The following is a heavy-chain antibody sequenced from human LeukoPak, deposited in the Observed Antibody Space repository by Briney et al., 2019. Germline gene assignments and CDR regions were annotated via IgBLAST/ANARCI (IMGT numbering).Heavy chain of an antibody. D-gene: IGHD6-13*01. J-gene: IGHJ6*03. CDR3: ARGTAASHYYYYYYMDV. V-gene: IGHV4-34*01. CDR1: GGSFSGYY. Sequence: SGTLSLTCAVYGGSFSGYYWSWIRQPPGKGLEWIGEINHSGSTNYNPPLKSPVTISVDTSKNQFSLNLSSVTAADTAVYYCARGTAASHYYYYYYMDVWGKVTTVTVSS. CDR2: INHSGST.